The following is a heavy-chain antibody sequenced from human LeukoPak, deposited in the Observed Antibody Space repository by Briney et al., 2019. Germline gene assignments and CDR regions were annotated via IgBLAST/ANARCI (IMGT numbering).Heavy chain of an antibody. CDR1: GFTFSSDS. D-gene: IGHD2-2*01. CDR2: ISSSSRYI. V-gene: IGHV3-21*01. Sequence: GGSLRLSCAASGFTFSSDSINWVRQAPGKVLEWVSSISSSSRYIHYADSVKGRFTISRDNAENSLYLQMNSLRAEDTAVYYCVRDLSPAPTTASRFDYWGQGTLVTISS. J-gene: IGHJ4*02. CDR3: VRDLSPAPTTASRFDY.